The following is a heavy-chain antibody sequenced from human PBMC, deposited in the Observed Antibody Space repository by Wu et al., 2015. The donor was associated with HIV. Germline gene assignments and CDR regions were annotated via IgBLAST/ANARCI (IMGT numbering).Heavy chain of an antibody. D-gene: IGHD3-22*01. Sequence: QVHLVQSGAEVKKPGASVKVSCKLSGNTLTDVSIHWVRQAPGKGLEWMGWISAYNGNTNYAQKFQGRVTMTTDTSTNTASMELRSLRSDDTAVYFCARGGPNGGYYDSGIYYFDTWGQGTLVTVSS. J-gene: IGHJ4*02. CDR1: GNTLTDVS. CDR3: ARGGPNGGYYDSGIYYFDT. CDR2: ISAYNGNT. V-gene: IGHV1-18*01.